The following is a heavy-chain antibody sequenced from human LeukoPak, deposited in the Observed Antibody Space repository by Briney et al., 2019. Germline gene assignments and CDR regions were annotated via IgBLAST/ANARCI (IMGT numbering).Heavy chain of an antibody. J-gene: IGHJ4*02. CDR1: GFTFSDYV. Sequence: GGSLRLSCAASGFTFSDYVMIWVRQAPGKGLEWVSGITASGDRTFYGDSVRGRFTISRDNSKNTVYLQMNSLRAEDTAVYYCANDLGWIQLNLGRGQGTLVTVSS. V-gene: IGHV3-23*01. CDR3: ANDLGWIQLNLG. D-gene: IGHD5-18*01. CDR2: ITASGDRT.